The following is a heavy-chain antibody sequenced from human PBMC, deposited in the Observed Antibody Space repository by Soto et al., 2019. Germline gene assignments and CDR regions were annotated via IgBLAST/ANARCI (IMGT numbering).Heavy chain of an antibody. J-gene: IGHJ3*02. CDR3: AKSKGDLEILTTTVTTVWGPFHI. D-gene: IGHD4-17*01. V-gene: IGHV3-9*01. CDR1: GFTFDDYA. Sequence: EVQLVESGGGLVQPGRSLRLSCAASGFTFDDYAMHWVRQVPGKGPEWVSGISWDSGSRGYAESVRGRFTISRDNAKNSLYLQMNSLRAEDTALYSCAKSKGDLEILTTTVTTVWGPFHIWGEGTMVTVSS. CDR2: ISWDSGSR.